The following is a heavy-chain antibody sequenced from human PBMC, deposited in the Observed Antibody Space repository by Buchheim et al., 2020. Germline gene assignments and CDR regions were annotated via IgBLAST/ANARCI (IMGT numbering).Heavy chain of an antibody. CDR1: GFTFSSYA. Sequence: EVQLLESGGGLVQPGGSLRLSCAASGFTFSSYAMSWVRQAPGKGLEWVSTIINSGTSTYYAGSVKGRFTISRDNSKNTLYLQMSSLRAEDTAVYYCARDDAGGYYVNYYGMDLWGQGTT. CDR2: IINSGTST. J-gene: IGHJ6*02. V-gene: IGHV3-23*01. D-gene: IGHD1-26*01. CDR3: ARDDAGGYYVNYYGMDL.